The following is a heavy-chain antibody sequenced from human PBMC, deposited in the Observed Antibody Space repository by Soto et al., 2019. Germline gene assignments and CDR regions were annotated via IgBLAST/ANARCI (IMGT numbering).Heavy chain of an antibody. J-gene: IGHJ3*01. V-gene: IGHV3-74*01. Sequence: PGGSLKLSCAASGFTFSNYWMHWVRQAPGKGLVWVSRIHSDGSSTFYADSVKGRFTISRDNAKKMVYLQMNSLRAEDTAVYYCARDNWNTVWGQETMVTVSS. CDR2: IHSDGSST. CDR1: GFTFSNYW. D-gene: IGHD1-20*01. CDR3: ARDNWNTV.